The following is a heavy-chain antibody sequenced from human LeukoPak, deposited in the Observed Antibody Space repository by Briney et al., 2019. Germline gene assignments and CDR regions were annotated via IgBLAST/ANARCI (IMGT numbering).Heavy chain of an antibody. J-gene: IGHJ4*02. CDR2: INHSGST. CDR1: GGSFSGYY. CDR3: ARGELGYCSSTSCPGGDYFDY. Sequence: XETLSLTCAVYGGSFSGYYWSWVRQPPGKGLEWIGEINHSGSTNYNPSLKSRVTISVDTTKNQFSLKLSSVTAADTAVYYCARGELGYCSSTSCPGGDYFDYWGQGTLVTVSS. V-gene: IGHV4-34*01. D-gene: IGHD2-2*01.